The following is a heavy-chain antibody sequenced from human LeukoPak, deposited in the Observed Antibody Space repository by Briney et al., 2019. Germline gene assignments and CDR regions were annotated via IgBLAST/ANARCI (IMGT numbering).Heavy chain of an antibody. D-gene: IGHD6-19*01. CDR3: LSRGGIVPPG. J-gene: IGHJ4*02. CDR2: ISSSSSYI. V-gene: IGHV3-21*01. Sequence: PGGSLRLSCAASGFTFSSYSMNWVRQAPGKGLEWVSSISSSSSYIYYADSVKGRFTISRDNAKNSLYLHMNSLRAEDTAVYYCLSRGGIVPPGWGQGTLVTVSS. CDR1: GFTFSSYS.